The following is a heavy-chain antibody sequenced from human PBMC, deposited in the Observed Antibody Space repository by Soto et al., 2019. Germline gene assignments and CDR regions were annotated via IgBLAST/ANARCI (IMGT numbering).Heavy chain of an antibody. Sequence: GASVKVSCKATGGTFSSYAISWVRQAPGQGLEWMGGIIPIFGTANYAQKFQGRVTITADESTSTAYMELSSLRSEDTAVYYCARHRTSSYSSSWPIDHPPKFYYYGMDVWGQGTTVTVSS. D-gene: IGHD6-13*01. CDR1: GGTFSSYA. CDR3: ARHRTSSYSSSWPIDHPPKFYYYGMDV. V-gene: IGHV1-69*13. J-gene: IGHJ6*02. CDR2: IIPIFGTA.